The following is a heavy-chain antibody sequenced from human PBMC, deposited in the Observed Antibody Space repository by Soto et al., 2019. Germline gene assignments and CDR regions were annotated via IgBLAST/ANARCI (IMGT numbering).Heavy chain of an antibody. CDR1: GGSISSSSYY. CDR2: IYYSGST. Sequence: AETLSLTCTVSGGSISSSSYYFCGIRQPPGNGLEWIGSIYYSGSTYYNPSLKSRVTISVDTSKNQFSLKLSSVTAADTAVYYCARPSSGWHYFDYWGQGTLVTVSS. J-gene: IGHJ4*02. D-gene: IGHD6-19*01. CDR3: ARPSSGWHYFDY. V-gene: IGHV4-39*01.